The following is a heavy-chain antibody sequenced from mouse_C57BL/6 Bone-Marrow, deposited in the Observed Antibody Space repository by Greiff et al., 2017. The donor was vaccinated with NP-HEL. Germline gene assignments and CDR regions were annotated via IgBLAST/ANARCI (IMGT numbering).Heavy chain of an antibody. J-gene: IGHJ3*01. CDR2: IDPEDGET. CDR1: GFNIKDYY. V-gene: IGHV14-2*01. D-gene: IGHD2-5*01. Sequence: EVQLQQSGAELVKPGASVQLSCTASGFNIKDYYMHWVKQRTEQGLEWIGRIDPEDGETKYAPKFQGKATITADSFFNTAYLPLSSLTSEDAAVYYCASLYSTCAYWRQGTLVTVSA. CDR3: ASLYSTCAY.